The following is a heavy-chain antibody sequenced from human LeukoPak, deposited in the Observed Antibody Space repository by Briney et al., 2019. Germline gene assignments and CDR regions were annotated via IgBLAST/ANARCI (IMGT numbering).Heavy chain of an antibody. CDR1: GGSFSGYY. CDR3: ARGAYGYSGYGDTYYFDY. CDR2: IYYSGST. J-gene: IGHJ4*02. V-gene: IGHV4-59*01. Sequence: SETLSLTCAVYGGSFSGYYWSWIRQPPGKGLEWIGYIYYSGSTNYNPSLKSRVTISVDTSKNQFSLKLSSVTAADTAVYYCARGAYGYSGYGDTYYFDYWGQGTLVTVSS. D-gene: IGHD5-12*01.